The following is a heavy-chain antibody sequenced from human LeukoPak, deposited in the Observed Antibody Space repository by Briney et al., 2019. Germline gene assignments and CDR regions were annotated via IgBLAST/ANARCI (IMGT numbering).Heavy chain of an antibody. CDR2: ISGSGGST. Sequence: GGSLRLSCAASGFTFSSYAMSWVRQAPGKGPEWVSAISGSGGSTYYADSVKGRFAISRDNSKNTLYLQMNSLRAEDTAVYYCAKGHYYDSSGYYYDYGYWGQGTLVTVSS. J-gene: IGHJ4*02. CDR1: GFTFSSYA. CDR3: AKGHYYDSSGYYYDYGY. V-gene: IGHV3-23*01. D-gene: IGHD3-22*01.